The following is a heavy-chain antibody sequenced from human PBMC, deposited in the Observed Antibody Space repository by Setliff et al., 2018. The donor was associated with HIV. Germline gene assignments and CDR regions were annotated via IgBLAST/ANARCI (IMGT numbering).Heavy chain of an antibody. Sequence: ASVKVSCKASGYTFTSDYFHWVRQAPGQGLEWMGWISPNFGHTNYAQNFVGRVTMTVDTSTSRAYMELRSLRSDDTAVYFCARLGSGWSDSYYYAMDIWGQGTRVTVSS. D-gene: IGHD6-19*01. CDR1: GYTFTSDY. V-gene: IGHV1-18*04. J-gene: IGHJ6*02. CDR2: ISPNFGHT. CDR3: ARLGSGWSDSYYYAMDI.